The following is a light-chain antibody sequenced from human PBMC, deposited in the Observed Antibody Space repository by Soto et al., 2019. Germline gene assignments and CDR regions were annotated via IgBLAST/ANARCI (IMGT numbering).Light chain of an antibody. CDR2: GAS. V-gene: IGKV3-15*01. CDR1: QSVGTY. Sequence: EIVMTQSPATLSVSPGERVTLSCKASQSVGTYLAWYQQKPGQAPRLLIYGASTRATGVPARFSGGGSGTEFTLTISSLQSEDFAIYHCQQYDNLPPWTFGQGTKVEIK. CDR3: QQYDNLPPWT. J-gene: IGKJ1*01.